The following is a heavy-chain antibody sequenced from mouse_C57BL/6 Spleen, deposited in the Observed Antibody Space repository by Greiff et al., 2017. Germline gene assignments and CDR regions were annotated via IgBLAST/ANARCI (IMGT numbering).Heavy chain of an antibody. D-gene: IGHD1-1*01. CDR2: IYPSDSET. V-gene: IGHV1-61*01. CDR3: AYCSSSYWYFDV. CDR1: GYTFTSYW. J-gene: IGHJ1*03. Sequence: QVQLQQPGAELVRPGSSVKLSCKASGYTFTSYWMDWVKQRPGQGLEWIGNIYPSDSETHYNQKFKDKATLTVDKSSSTAYMQLSSLTSEDSAVYYCAYCSSSYWYFDVWGTGTTVTVSS.